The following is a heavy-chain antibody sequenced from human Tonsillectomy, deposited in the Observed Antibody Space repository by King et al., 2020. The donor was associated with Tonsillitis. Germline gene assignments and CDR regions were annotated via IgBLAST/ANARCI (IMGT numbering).Heavy chain of an antibody. V-gene: IGHV3-30*02. J-gene: IGHJ4*02. CDR3: AKDSTMIVVVINLGFDY. D-gene: IGHD3-22*01. CDR2: IRNDGSNK. CDR1: GFTFSSYG. Sequence: QLVQSGGGVVQPGGSLRLSCAASGFTFSSYGMHWVRQAPGKGLEWVAFIRNDGSNKYYADSVKGRFTISRDNSKNTLYLQMNSLRAEDTAVYYCAKDSTMIVVVINLGFDYWGQGTLVTVSS.